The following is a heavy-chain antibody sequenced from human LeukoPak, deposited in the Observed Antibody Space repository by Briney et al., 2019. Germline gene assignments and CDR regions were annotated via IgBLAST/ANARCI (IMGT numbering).Heavy chain of an antibody. D-gene: IGHD3-10*01. Sequence: AGGSLRLSCAASGFTFSSYGMHWVRQAPGKGLEWVAVIWYDGSNKYYADSVKGRFTISRDNSKNTPYLQMNSLRAEDTAVYYCARDRGAYGTIDYWGQGTLVTVSS. CDR3: ARDRGAYGTIDY. CDR1: GFTFSSYG. CDR2: IWYDGSNK. J-gene: IGHJ4*02. V-gene: IGHV3-33*01.